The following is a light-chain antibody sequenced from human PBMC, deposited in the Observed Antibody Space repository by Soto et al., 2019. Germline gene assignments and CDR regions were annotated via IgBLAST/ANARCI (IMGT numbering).Light chain of an antibody. V-gene: IGKV1D-12*01. CDR3: QQSNTLVT. CDR2: TAT. CDR1: QDVSFW. J-gene: IGKJ4*01. Sequence: DIQMTQSPSAVSASVGDRVTITCRASQDVSFWLAWYQLKPGQAPKLLVYTATTLHTGVPSRFSASGSGTHFTLTINGLQPEDFATYYCQQSNTLVTFGGGTRM.